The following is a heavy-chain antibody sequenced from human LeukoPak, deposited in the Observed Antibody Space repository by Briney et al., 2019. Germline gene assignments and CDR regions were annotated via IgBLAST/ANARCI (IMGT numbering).Heavy chain of an antibody. CDR1: GGSISSYY. CDR3: ARWHSSWYYFDY. J-gene: IGHJ4*02. D-gene: IGHD6-13*01. Sequence: SETLSLTCTVSGGSISSYYWSWIRQPPGKGLEWIGYIYYSGSTNYNPSLKSRVTISVDTSKNQFSLKLSSVTAADTAVYYCARWHSSWYYFDYWGQGTLVTVSS. CDR2: IYYSGST. V-gene: IGHV4-59*01.